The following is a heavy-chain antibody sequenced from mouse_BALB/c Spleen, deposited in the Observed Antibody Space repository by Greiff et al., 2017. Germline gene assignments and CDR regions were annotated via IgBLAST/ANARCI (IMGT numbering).Heavy chain of an antibody. J-gene: IGHJ3*01. CDR3: VRDWGFAY. Sequence: VQLQESGPGLVAPSQSLSITCTVSGFSLTSYDISWIRQPPGKGLEWLGVIWTGGGTNYNSAFMSRLSISKDNSKSQVFLKMNSLQTDDTAIYYCVRDWGFAYWGQGTLVTVSA. CDR1: GFSLTSYD. CDR2: IWTGGGT. V-gene: IGHV2-9-2*01.